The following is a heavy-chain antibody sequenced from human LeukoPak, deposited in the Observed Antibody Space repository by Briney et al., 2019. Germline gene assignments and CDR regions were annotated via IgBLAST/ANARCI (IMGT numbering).Heavy chain of an antibody. CDR1: GGSFSGYY. CDR2: INHSGST. J-gene: IGHJ4*02. Sequence: SETLSLTCAVYGGSFSGYYWSWICQPPGKGLEWIGEINHSGSTNYNPSLKSRVTISVDTSKNQFSLKLSSVTAADTAVYYCARGVPYYDSSGYYTYYFDYWGQGTLVTVSS. V-gene: IGHV4-34*01. D-gene: IGHD3-22*01. CDR3: ARGVPYYDSSGYYTYYFDY.